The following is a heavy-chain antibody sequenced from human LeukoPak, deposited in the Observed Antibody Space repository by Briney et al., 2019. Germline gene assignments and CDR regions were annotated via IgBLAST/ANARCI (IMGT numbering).Heavy chain of an antibody. V-gene: IGHV1-24*01. CDR1: GYTLTELS. CDR3: ARALGPRQLDYYYYYMDV. D-gene: IGHD6-6*01. CDR2: LDPEDGET. J-gene: IGHJ6*03. Sequence: ASVKVSCKVSGYTLTELSMHWVRQAPGKGLEWMGNLDPEDGETIYAQKFQGRVTMTEDTSTDTAYMELNSLRAEDTAVYYCARALGPRQLDYYYYYMDVWGKGTTVTVSS.